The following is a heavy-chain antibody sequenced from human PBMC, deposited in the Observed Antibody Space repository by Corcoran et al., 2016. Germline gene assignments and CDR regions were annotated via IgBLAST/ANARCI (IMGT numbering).Heavy chain of an antibody. D-gene: IGHD3-22*01. V-gene: IGHV3-74*01. Sequence: EVQLVESGGGLVQPGGSLRLSCAASGFTFSSYWMHWVRQAPGKGLVWVSRINSDGSSTSYADSVKGRFTISRDNAKNTLYLQRNSLRAENTAVYYCARDGGWDYYYSSGVDYWGQGTLVTVSS. CDR3: ARDGGWDYYYSSGVDY. CDR2: INSDGSST. CDR1: GFTFSSYW. J-gene: IGHJ4*02.